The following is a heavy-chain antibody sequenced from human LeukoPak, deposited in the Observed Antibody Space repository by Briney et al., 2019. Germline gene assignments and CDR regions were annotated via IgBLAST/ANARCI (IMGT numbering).Heavy chain of an antibody. Sequence: ASVKVSCKASGYTFTSYYMHWVRQAPGQGLEWMGIINPSGGSTSYAQKFQGRVTMTRDTSTSTVYMELSSLRSEDTAVYYCAREPPTELAREYYFDYGGKETLVPVS. J-gene: IGHJ4*02. D-gene: IGHD1-26*01. V-gene: IGHV1-46*01. CDR2: INPSGGST. CDR1: GYTFTSYY. CDR3: AREPPTELAREYYFDY.